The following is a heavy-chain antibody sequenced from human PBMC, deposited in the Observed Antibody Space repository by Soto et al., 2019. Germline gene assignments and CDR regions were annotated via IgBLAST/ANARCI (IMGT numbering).Heavy chain of an antibody. D-gene: IGHD6-19*01. J-gene: IGHJ4*02. CDR2: IYCDNDE. CDR1: GFSLTTDGVG. CDR3: SQSRNLITEAAQVRDFDY. V-gene: IGHV2-5*02. Sequence: QITVKEAGPTLVKPTQTLTLTCSFSGFSLTTDGVGVGWVRQPPVAALEWLALIYCDNDERYSPSLKTRLNITKDTSKNQVVLIMTTMDPLDPATYYSSQSRNLITEAAQVRDFDYWGQGTLFTVYS.